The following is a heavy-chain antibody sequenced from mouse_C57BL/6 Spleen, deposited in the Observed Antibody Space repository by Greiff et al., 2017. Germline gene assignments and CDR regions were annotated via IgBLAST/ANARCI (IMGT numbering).Heavy chain of an antibody. V-gene: IGHV1-61*01. D-gene: IGHD1-1*01. Sequence: LQPGAELVRPGSSVKLSCKASGYTFTSYWMDWVKQRPGQGLEWIGNIYPSDSETHYNQKFKDKATLTVDKSSSTAYMQLSSLTSEDSAVYYCASHSLHYYGFAYWGQGTLVTVSA. J-gene: IGHJ3*01. CDR2: IYPSDSET. CDR1: GYTFTSYW. CDR3: ASHSLHYYGFAY.